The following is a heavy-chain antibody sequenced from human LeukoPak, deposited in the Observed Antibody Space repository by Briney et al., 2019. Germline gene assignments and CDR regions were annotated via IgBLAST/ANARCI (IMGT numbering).Heavy chain of an antibody. Sequence: SVKVSYKASGGTFSSYAISWVRQAPGQGLEWMGGIIPIFGTANYAQKFQGRVTITADESTSTAYMELSSLRSEDTAVYYCARDIVVVVAATGYYYYGMDVWGQGTTVTVSS. CDR3: ARDIVVVVAATGYYYYGMDV. D-gene: IGHD2-15*01. CDR1: GGTFSSYA. V-gene: IGHV1-69*13. CDR2: IIPIFGTA. J-gene: IGHJ6*02.